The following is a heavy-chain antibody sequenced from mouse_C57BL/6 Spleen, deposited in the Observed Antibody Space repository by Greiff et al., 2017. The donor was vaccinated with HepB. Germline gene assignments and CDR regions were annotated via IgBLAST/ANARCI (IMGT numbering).Heavy chain of an antibody. CDR3: ASPYYGSSYDYFDY. D-gene: IGHD1-1*01. J-gene: IGHJ2*01. V-gene: IGHV1-64*01. CDR1: GYTFTSYW. CDR2: IHPNSGST. Sequence: VQLQQPGAELVKPGASVKLSCKASGYTFTSYWMHWVKQRPGQGLEWIGMIHPNSGSTNYNEKFKSKATLTVDKSSSTAYMQLSSLTSEDSAVYYCASPYYGSSYDYFDYWGQGTTLTVSS.